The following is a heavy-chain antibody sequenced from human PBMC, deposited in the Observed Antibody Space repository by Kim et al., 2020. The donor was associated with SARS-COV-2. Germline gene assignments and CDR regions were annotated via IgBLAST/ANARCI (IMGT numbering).Heavy chain of an antibody. CDR3: ARVRYSYGYVGMSPPEPYYFDY. Sequence: SETLSLTCTVSGGSISSSSYYWGWIRQPPGKGLEWIGSIYYSGSTYYNPSLKSRVTISVDTSKNQFSLKLSSVTAADTAVYYCARVRYSYGYVGMSPPEPYYFDYWGQGTLVTVSS. D-gene: IGHD5-18*01. CDR1: GGSISSSSYY. CDR2: IYYSGST. J-gene: IGHJ4*02. V-gene: IGHV4-39*07.